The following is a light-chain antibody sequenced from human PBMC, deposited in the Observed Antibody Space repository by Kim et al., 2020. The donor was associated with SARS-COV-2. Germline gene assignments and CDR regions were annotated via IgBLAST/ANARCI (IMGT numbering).Light chain of an antibody. CDR1: QSLLHSNGYNY. CDR2: LGS. Sequence: MTQSPLSLPVTPGEPASISCRSSQSLLHSNGYNYLDWYLQKPGQSPQLLIYLGSNRASGVPDRFSGSGSGTDFTLKISRVEAEEVGVYYCMQALQTPITFGQGTRLEIK. V-gene: IGKV2-28*01. J-gene: IGKJ5*01. CDR3: MQALQTPIT.